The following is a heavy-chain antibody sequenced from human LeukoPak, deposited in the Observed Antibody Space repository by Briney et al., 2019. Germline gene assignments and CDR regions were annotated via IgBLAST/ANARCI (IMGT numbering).Heavy chain of an antibody. J-gene: IGHJ3*02. CDR2: INPSGGST. Sequence: ASVKVSCKASGYTFTSYYMHWVRRAPGQGLEWMGIINPSGGSTSYAQKFQGRVTMTRDTSTSTVYMEPSSLRSEDTAVFYCAREEAVGAKFRHAFDIWGQGTMVTVSS. CDR1: GYTFTSYY. V-gene: IGHV1-46*01. CDR3: AREEAVGAKFRHAFDI. D-gene: IGHD1-26*01.